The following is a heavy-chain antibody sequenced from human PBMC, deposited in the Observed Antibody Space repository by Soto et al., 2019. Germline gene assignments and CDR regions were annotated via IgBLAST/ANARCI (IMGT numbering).Heavy chain of an antibody. J-gene: IGHJ4*02. V-gene: IGHV1-3*01. Sequence: QVQLVQSGAEVKKPGASVKVSCKASGYTFTSYAMHWVRQAPGQRLEWMGWINAGNGNTKYSQKFQGRVTFTRDTSASTAYMELSSLRSEDTAVYYCARVGAIVGAASPHFDYWGQGTLVTVSS. CDR2: INAGNGNT. CDR1: GYTFTSYA. CDR3: ARVGAIVGAASPHFDY. D-gene: IGHD1-26*01.